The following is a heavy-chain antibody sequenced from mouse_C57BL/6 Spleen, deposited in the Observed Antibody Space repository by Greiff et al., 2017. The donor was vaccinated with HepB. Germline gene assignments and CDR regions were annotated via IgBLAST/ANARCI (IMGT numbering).Heavy chain of an antibody. CDR1: GYTFTSYW. D-gene: IGHD2-3*01. J-gene: IGHJ2*01. CDR2: IDPSDSET. CDR3: ARDGRRGFDY. V-gene: IGHV1-52*01. Sequence: QVQLQQPGAELVRPGSSVKLSCKASGYTFTSYWMHWVKQRPIQGLEWIGNIDPSDSETHYNQKFKDKATLTVDKSSSTAYMQRSSLTSEDSAVYYCARDGRRGFDYWGQGTTLTVSS.